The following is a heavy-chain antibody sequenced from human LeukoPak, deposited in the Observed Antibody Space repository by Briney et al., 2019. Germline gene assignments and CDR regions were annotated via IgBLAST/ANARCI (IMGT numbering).Heavy chain of an antibody. Sequence: GGSLKLSCAASGFTFSGSAMHWVRQASGKGLEWVGRIRSKANSYATAYAASVKGRFTISRGDSKNTAYLQMNSLKTEDTAVYYCTRQYYDFWSGDPHAFDIWGQGTMVTVSS. J-gene: IGHJ3*02. CDR3: TRQYYDFWSGDPHAFDI. CDR1: GFTFSGSA. V-gene: IGHV3-73*01. CDR2: IRSKANSYAT. D-gene: IGHD3-3*01.